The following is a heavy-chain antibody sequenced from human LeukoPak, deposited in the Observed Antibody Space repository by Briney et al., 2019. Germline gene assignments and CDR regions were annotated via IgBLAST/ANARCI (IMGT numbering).Heavy chain of an antibody. CDR2: IYYSGST. CDR1: GVSISSYY. V-gene: IGHV4-59*01. Sequence: SEIVSLTCTVSGVSISSYYWSWIRQPPGKGPEWIGYIYYSGSTNYNPSLKSRVTISVDTSKNQFSLKLSSVTAADTAVYYCARDSGNYGTNWFDPWGQGTLVTVSS. D-gene: IGHD4-4*01. CDR3: ARDSGNYGTNWFDP. J-gene: IGHJ5*02.